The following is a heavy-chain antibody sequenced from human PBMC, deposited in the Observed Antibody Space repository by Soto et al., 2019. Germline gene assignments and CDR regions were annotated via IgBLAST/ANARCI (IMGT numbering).Heavy chain of an antibody. J-gene: IGHJ6*02. V-gene: IGHV3-23*01. CDR3: AKDWRMDV. Sequence: GGSLRLSCAAAGFTFSSYAMNWVRQAPGKGLEWVSDISSSGGSGGSTHYAESVKGRFTISRDNSKNTLYLQMNSLRAEDTAVYYCAKDWRMDVWGQGTTVTVSS. CDR2: ISSSGGSGGST. CDR1: GFTFSSYA.